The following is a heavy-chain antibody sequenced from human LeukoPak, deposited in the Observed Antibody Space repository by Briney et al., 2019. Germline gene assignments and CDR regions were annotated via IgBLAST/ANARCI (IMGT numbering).Heavy chain of an antibody. CDR2: IYYSGST. V-gene: IGHV4-59*08. CDR1: GGSISSYY. CDR3: ARLPYDYVWGSSYYFDY. D-gene: IGHD3-16*01. J-gene: IGHJ4*02. Sequence: SETLSLTCTVSGGSISSYYWSWIRQPPGKGLEWIGYIYYSGSTNYNPSLKSRVTISVDTSKNQFSLKLSSVTAADTAVYYCARLPYDYVWGSSYYFDYWGQGALVTVSS.